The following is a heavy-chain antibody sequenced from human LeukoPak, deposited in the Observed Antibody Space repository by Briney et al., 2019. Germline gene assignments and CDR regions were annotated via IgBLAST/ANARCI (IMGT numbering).Heavy chain of an antibody. Sequence: GGSLRLSCAASGFTFSSYEMNWVRQAPGKGLGWVSYISSSGSTIYYADSVKGRFTISRDSAKNSLYLQMNSLRAEDTAVYYCAREYYDYYGSGSKDYWGQGTLVTVSS. CDR1: GFTFSSYE. J-gene: IGHJ4*02. CDR3: AREYYDYYGSGSKDY. CDR2: ISSSGSTI. V-gene: IGHV3-48*03. D-gene: IGHD3-10*01.